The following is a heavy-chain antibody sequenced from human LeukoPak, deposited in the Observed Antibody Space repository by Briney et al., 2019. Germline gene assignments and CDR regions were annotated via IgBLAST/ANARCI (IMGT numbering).Heavy chain of an antibody. D-gene: IGHD3-16*02. Sequence: ASVEVSCKASGGTFSSYAISWVRQAPGQGLEWMGGIIPIFGTANYAQKFQGRVTITTDESTSTAYMELSSLRSEDTAVYYCARVDYVWGSYRSDYWGQGTLVTVSS. CDR2: IIPIFGTA. CDR3: ARVDYVWGSYRSDY. V-gene: IGHV1-69*05. J-gene: IGHJ4*02. CDR1: GGTFSSYA.